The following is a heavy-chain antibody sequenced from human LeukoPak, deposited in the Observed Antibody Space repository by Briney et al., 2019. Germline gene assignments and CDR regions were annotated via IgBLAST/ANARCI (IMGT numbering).Heavy chain of an antibody. Sequence: KTSETLSLTCTVSGGSISSYYWSWIRQPPGKGLEWIGYIYYSGSTNYNPSLKSRVTISVDTSKNQFSLKLSSVTAADTAVYYCARERVGAPYYFDYWGQGTLVTVSS. V-gene: IGHV4-59*01. D-gene: IGHD1-26*01. CDR3: ARERVGAPYYFDY. CDR1: GGSISSYY. CDR2: IYYSGST. J-gene: IGHJ4*02.